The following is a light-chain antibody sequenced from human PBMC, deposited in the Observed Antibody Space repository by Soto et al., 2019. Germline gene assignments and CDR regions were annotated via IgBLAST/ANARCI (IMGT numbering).Light chain of an antibody. CDR3: QQRSNWPPYT. J-gene: IGKJ2*01. V-gene: IGKV3-11*01. Sequence: EIVLTQSPATLSLSTGERATLSCRASQSVSSYLAWYQQKPGQAPRLLIYDASNRATGIPARFSGSGSGTDFTLTISSLEPGDFAVYYCQQRSNWPPYTFGQGTKLEIK. CDR1: QSVSSY. CDR2: DAS.